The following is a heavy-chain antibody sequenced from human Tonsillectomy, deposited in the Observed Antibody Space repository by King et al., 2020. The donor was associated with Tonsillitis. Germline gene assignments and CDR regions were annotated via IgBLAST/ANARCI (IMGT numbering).Heavy chain of an antibody. D-gene: IGHD1-26*01. V-gene: IGHV3-21*01. CDR1: GFTFSSYT. J-gene: IGHJ4*02. CDR2: ISDRSSYI. Sequence: VQLVESGGGLVKPGGSLRLSCAASGFTFSSYTMNWVRRAPGKGLEWVSSISDRSSYIYYADSVKGRFTISRDNAKNSLYLQMNSLRAEDTTVYYCARVGYSGPYYNYWGQGTLVTVSS. CDR3: ARVGYSGPYYNY.